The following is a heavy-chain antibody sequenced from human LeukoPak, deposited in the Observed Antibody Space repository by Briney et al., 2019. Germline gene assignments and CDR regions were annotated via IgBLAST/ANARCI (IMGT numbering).Heavy chain of an antibody. CDR2: ISSSSSYI. J-gene: IGHJ4*02. CDR1: GFTFSSYS. D-gene: IGHD5-12*01. CDR3: ARFGYSGWNLEY. Sequence: GGSLRLSCAASGFTFSSYSMNWVRQAPGKGLEWVSSISSSSSYIYYADSVKGRFTISRDDAESSLYVQMNSLRDGDTAVYYCARFGYSGWNLEYWGQGTLVTVSS. V-gene: IGHV3-21*06.